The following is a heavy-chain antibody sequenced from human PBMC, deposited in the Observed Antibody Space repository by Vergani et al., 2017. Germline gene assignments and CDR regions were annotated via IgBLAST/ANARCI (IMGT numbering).Heavy chain of an antibody. J-gene: IGHJ4*02. D-gene: IGHD3-10*01. Sequence: EVQLLESGGGLVQPGGSLRLSCAAAGFTFRLSYMRWVRQAPGKGLEWVSGISGSGGSTYYADSVKGRFTISRDDSKNTRYVQMNSLRAEDTAVYYCAKDRGGYGSGSYYTLYYFDCWGQGTLVTVSS. CDR2: ISGSGGST. CDR1: GFTFRLSY. V-gene: IGHV3-23*01. CDR3: AKDRGGYGSGSYYTLYYFDC.